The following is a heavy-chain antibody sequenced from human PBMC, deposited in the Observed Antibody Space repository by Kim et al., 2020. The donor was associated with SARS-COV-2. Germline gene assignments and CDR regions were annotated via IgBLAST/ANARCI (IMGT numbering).Heavy chain of an antibody. CDR3: AKGGPLIGSYGYSWSWFDP. CDR1: GFTFSSYA. Sequence: GGSLRLSCAASGFTFSSYAMSWVRQAPGKGLEWVSAISGSGGSTYYADSVKGRFTISRDNSKNTLYLQMNSLRAEDTAVYYCAKGGPLIGSYGYSWSWFDPWGQGTLVTVSS. J-gene: IGHJ5*02. CDR2: ISGSGGST. D-gene: IGHD5-18*01. V-gene: IGHV3-23*01.